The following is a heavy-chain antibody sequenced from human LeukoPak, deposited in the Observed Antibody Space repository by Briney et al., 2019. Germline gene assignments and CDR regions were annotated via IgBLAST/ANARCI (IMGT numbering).Heavy chain of an antibody. D-gene: IGHD3-3*01. V-gene: IGHV4-34*01. CDR2: INHSGSA. J-gene: IGHJ4*02. Sequence: SETLSPTCAVYGGSLSGSYWSWIRQPPGQGLEWIVEINHSGSANYNPSLKSRVTLSIDKSKNQFSLNLNSVTAADTAVYYCARARRDSGYYKVDYWGQGTLVTVSS. CDR3: ARARRDSGYYKVDY. CDR1: GGSLSGSY.